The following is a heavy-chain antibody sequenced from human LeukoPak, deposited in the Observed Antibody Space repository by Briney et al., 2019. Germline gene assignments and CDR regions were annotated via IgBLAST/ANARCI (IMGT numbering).Heavy chain of an antibody. CDR1: GYTFTGYY. CDR3: AIRNEYSRTTGFDY. CDR2: INPNSCGA. D-gene: IGHD6-6*01. Sequence: ASVKVSCKASGYTFTGYYIHWVRQAPGQGLEWMGWINPNSCGANYAQKVQGRATITRDTSISTAYMERSRLRSDDTAVYYWAIRNEYSRTTGFDYWGQGTLVTVSS. J-gene: IGHJ4*02. V-gene: IGHV1-2*02.